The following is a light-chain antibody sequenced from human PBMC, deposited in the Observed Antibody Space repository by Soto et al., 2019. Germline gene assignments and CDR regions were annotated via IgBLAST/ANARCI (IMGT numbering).Light chain of an antibody. V-gene: IGKV3-20*01. CDR3: QQYGNFPLT. CDR2: GAS. Sequence: EIVLTQYPGTLSLSPGERANLSCRGSQSVASTFLAWYQQKPGQAPRLLIYGASSRATGIPDRFSGSGSGTDFTLTITRLEPEDFAVYYCQQYGNFPLTFGGGTKVEIK. CDR1: QSVASTF. J-gene: IGKJ4*01.